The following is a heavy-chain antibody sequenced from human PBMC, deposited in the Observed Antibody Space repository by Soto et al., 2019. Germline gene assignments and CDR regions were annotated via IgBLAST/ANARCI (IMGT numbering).Heavy chain of an antibody. J-gene: IGHJ6*02. CDR2: ISGSGGST. D-gene: IGHD2-8*02. CDR3: ANSIPHTGPTYYYGMDV. Sequence: PGGSLRLSCAASGFTFSSYAMSWVRQAPGKGLEWVSAISGSGGSTYYADSVKGRFTISRDNSKNTLYLQMNSLRAEDTAVYYCANSIPHTGPTYYYGMDVCGQGTTVTVSS. V-gene: IGHV3-23*01. CDR1: GFTFSSYA.